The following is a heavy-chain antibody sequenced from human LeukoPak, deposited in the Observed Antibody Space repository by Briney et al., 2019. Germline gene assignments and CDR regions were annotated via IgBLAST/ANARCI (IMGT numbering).Heavy chain of an antibody. Sequence: GSSLRLSCAASGFTLSNYWVYWVRQAPGKGLVWVSRINSDGNRTNYADSVKGRFTISRDNAKNTLFLQMNSLRAEDTAVYYCTRAQGWSDNSYYSDYWGQGTLVTVSS. CDR2: INSDGNRT. CDR3: TRAQGWSDNSYYSDY. CDR1: GFTLSNYW. D-gene: IGHD1-20*01. J-gene: IGHJ4*02. V-gene: IGHV3-74*01.